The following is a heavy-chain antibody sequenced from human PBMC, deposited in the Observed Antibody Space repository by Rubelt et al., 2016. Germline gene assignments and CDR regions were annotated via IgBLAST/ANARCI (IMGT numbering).Heavy chain of an antibody. Sequence: ANINQDGSEKYYVDSVKGRFTISRDNAKNSLYLQMNSLRAEDTAMYYCARDLGSGRDYWGQGTLVTVSS. D-gene: IGHD2-15*01. CDR2: INQDGSEK. CDR3: ARDLGSGRDY. J-gene: IGHJ4*02. V-gene: IGHV3-7*03.